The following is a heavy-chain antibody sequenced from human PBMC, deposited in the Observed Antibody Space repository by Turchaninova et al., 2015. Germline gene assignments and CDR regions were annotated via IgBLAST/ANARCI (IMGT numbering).Heavy chain of an antibody. CDR3: ARRPLHSSGYFDY. D-gene: IGHD6-19*01. CDR1: GYSITVDSY. CDR2: IYDSEKT. Sequence: VQLQASGPGLVKPSETLSLTCPVTGYSITVDSYWGWRRQPPGKGLEWIGSIYDSEKTYDNPSLTSRVTMSIDTSKNQFSLKLNSVTAADTAVYYCARRPLHSSGYFDYWGQGTLVTVSS. J-gene: IGHJ4*02. V-gene: IGHV4-38-2*01.